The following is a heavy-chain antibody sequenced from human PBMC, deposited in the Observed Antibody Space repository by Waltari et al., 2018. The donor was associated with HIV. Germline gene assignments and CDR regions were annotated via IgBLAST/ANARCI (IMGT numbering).Heavy chain of an antibody. CDR2: IDPNNCAT. CDR1: TYIFTIFF. Sequence: QVQLVQSGPEVKKPGASVKVSCEASTYIFTIFFIHWVRQAPGQGLEWMGYIDPNNCATNYAPKFQGRVTMTRDTSIKTAYMELSGLTSDDTAVYYCARQYSGFDYRYVAYWGQGTLVTVSS. CDR3: ARQYSGFDYRYVAY. D-gene: IGHD5-12*01. J-gene: IGHJ4*02. V-gene: IGHV1-2*02.